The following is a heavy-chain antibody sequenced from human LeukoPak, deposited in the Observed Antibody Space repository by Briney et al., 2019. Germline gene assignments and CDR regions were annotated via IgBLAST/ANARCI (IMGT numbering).Heavy chain of an antibody. CDR1: GFTLSRNW. D-gene: IGHD6-19*01. V-gene: IGHV3-7*01. CDR2: IKQDGSEK. CDR3: ARHSSGWSEADY. J-gene: IGHJ4*02. Sequence: GGSLRLSCAASGFTLSRNWMTWVRQAPGKGLEWVANIKQDGSEKNYVDSVRGRFTISRDNAKNSLYLQMNRLRAEDTAVYYCARHSSGWSEADYWGQGTLVTVSS.